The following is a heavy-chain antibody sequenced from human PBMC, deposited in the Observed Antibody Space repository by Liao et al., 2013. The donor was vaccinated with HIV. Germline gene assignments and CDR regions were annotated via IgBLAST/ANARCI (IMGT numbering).Heavy chain of an antibody. CDR1: GGSTSSYY. D-gene: IGHD6-19*01. CDR2: VYYTGLT. J-gene: IGHJ6*03. CDR3: AKRGGDTSGWEETMDV. Sequence: QVQLQESGPGLVKPSETLSLICTVSGGSTSSYYWNWIRQSPGKGLEWIGYVYYTGLTKYNPSLKSRVTISVDTSKNQVSLTLNSVTAADTAVYYCAKRGGDTSGWEETMDVWGKGTTGHRLL. V-gene: IGHV4-59*01.